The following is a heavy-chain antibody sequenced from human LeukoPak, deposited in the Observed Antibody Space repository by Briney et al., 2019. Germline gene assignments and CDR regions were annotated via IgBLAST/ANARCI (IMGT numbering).Heavy chain of an antibody. D-gene: IGHD3-10*01. CDR2: ITGSGDNT. V-gene: IGHV3-23*01. CDR1: GFTFSSYA. CDR3: AKGHYSGSGDYFDY. Sequence: GGSLRLPCVASGFTFSSYAMSWVRQAPGKGLEWVSLITGSGDNTDYTDSVKGRFTISRDNSKNTLHLQMNSLRAEDTALYYCAKGHYSGSGDYFDYWGQGALVTVSS. J-gene: IGHJ4*02.